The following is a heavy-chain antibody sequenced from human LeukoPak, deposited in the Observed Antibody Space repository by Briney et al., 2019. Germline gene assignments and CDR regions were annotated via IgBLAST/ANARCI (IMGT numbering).Heavy chain of an antibody. CDR2: IYYSGST. CDR3: VAGRDGMDV. D-gene: IGHD3-10*01. J-gene: IGHJ6*02. V-gene: IGHV4-39*07. CDR1: GGSISSSSYY. Sequence: PSETLSLTCTVSGGSISSSSYYWGWIRQPPGKGLEWLGSIYYSGSTNYNPSLKSRVTILLDTSKNQFSLRLNSVTAADTAVYYCVAGRDGMDVWGQGTTVTVSS.